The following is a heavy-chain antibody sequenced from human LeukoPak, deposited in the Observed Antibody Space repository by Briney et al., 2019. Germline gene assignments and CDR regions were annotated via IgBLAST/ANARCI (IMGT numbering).Heavy chain of an antibody. CDR2: IYYSGST. CDR1: GGSISSGDYY. Sequence: PSQTLSLTCTVSGGSISSGDYYWSWIRQPPGKGLEWIGYIYYSGSTYYNPSLKSRVTISVDTSKNQFSLKLSSVTAADTAVYYCARNCYYDSSGYPNWFDPWGQGTLVTVSS. CDR3: ARNCYYDSSGYPNWFDP. V-gene: IGHV4-30-4*01. D-gene: IGHD3-22*01. J-gene: IGHJ5*02.